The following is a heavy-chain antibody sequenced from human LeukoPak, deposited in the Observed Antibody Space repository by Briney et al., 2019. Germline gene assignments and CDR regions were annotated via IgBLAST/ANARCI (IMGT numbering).Heavy chain of an antibody. D-gene: IGHD5-18*01. CDR3: AKEYNGYSYGWGT. V-gene: IGHV3-30*18. J-gene: IGHJ5*02. CDR2: ISYDGSNK. CDR1: GFTFSSYG. Sequence: GRSLRLSCAASGFTFSSYGMHWVRQAPGKGLEWVAVISYDGSNKYYADSVKGRFTISRDNSKNTLYLQMNSLRAEDTAVYYCAKEYNGYSYGWGTWGQGTLVTVSS.